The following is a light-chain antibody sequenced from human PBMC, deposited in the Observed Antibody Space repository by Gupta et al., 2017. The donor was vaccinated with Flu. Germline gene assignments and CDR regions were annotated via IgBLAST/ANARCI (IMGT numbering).Light chain of an antibody. J-gene: IGKJ4*01. Sequence: DIQMTQSPSSLSASVGDRVTITCRASQTINTYLNWYQQKPGKAPKLLIYTASKLQSGVPPRFSGSGSGTDFTLTISSLQPEDFATYYCQQGDSTPITFGGGTXVEI. CDR1: QTINTY. CDR3: QQGDSTPIT. V-gene: IGKV1-39*01. CDR2: TAS.